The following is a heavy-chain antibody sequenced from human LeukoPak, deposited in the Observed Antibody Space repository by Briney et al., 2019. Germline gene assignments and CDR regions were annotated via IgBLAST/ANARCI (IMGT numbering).Heavy chain of an antibody. J-gene: IGHJ6*01. Sequence: GGALRLSCAASGFRFSNTWMHWVRQVPGKGLVWVARINGDGSTMYADSVKVRFNISRDNTKNTLYLQMNSVRADDTPVYYCARDRYYSADYWG. CDR2: INGDGST. D-gene: IGHD2-21*01. V-gene: IGHV3-74*03. CDR1: GFRFSNTW. CDR3: ARDRYYSADY.